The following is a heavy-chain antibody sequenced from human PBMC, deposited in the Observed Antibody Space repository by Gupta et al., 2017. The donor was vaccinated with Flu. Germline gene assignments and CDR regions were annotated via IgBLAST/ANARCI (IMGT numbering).Heavy chain of an antibody. CDR1: GFPFSDYA. J-gene: IGHJ3*01. CDR3: AKTRFFDFWSAADAFAF. Sequence: EVQLLESGGGLVQPGGFLRLSCAVSGFPFSDYAMSWVRQAPGKGLEWVSALSGSGASTYYADSVKGRFTVSRDNSKNTLYLQLNSLRPEDTATYYCAKTRFFDFWSAADAFAFWGLGTPVTVSS. V-gene: IGHV3-23*01. CDR2: LSGSGAST. D-gene: IGHD3-3*01.